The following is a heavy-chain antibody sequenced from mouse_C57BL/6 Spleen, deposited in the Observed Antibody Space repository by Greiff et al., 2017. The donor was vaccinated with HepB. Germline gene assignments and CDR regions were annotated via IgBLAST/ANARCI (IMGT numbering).Heavy chain of an antibody. CDR1: GYTFTSYW. V-gene: IGHV1-59*01. CDR3: ARAGKEAMDY. D-gene: IGHD1-1*01. J-gene: IGHJ4*01. Sequence: QVQLQQPGAELVRPGTSVKLSCKASGYTFTSYWMHWVKQRPGQGLEWIGVIDPSDSYTNYNQKFKGKATLTVDTSSSTAYMQLSSLTSEDSAVYYCARAGKEAMDYWGQGTSVTVSS. CDR2: IDPSDSYT.